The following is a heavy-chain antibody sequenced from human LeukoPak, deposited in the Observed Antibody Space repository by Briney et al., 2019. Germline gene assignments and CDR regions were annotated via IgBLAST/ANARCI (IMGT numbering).Heavy chain of an antibody. CDR1: GGSFSGYY. V-gene: IGHV4-34*01. Sequence: ASETLSLTCAVYGGSFSGYYWSWIRQPPGKGLEWIGEINHSGSTNYNPSLKSRVTISVDTSKNQFSLKLSSVTAADTAVYYCARATTILVVPDRTRDFDYWGQGNLVTVSS. J-gene: IGHJ4*02. D-gene: IGHD3-22*01. CDR2: INHSGST. CDR3: ARATTILVVPDRTRDFDY.